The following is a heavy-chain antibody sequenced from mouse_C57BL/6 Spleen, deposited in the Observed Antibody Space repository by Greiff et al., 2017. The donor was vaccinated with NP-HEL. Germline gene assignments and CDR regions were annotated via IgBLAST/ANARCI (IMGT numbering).Heavy chain of an antibody. Sequence: QVQLQQSGPGLVKPGASVKISCKASGYAFSSSWMNWVKQRPGKGLEWIGRIYTGDGNTNYNGKLKGKATLTADKSSSTVYMQLSSLTSEDSAVYFCARGPTIVNYWYFDVWGTGTTVTVSS. CDR3: ARGPTIVNYWYFDV. V-gene: IGHV1-82*01. CDR1: GYAFSSSW. D-gene: IGHD2-5*01. CDR2: IYTGDGNT. J-gene: IGHJ1*03.